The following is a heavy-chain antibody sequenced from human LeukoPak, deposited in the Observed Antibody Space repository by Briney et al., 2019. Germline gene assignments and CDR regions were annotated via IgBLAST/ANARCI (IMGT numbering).Heavy chain of an antibody. Sequence: GGSLRLSCAASGFTFSSYAMHWVRQAPGKGLEWVAVISYDGSNKYYADSVKGRFTISRDNSKNTLYLQMNSLRAEDTAVYYCARGGYYDSSGYHYFDYWGQGTLVTVSS. CDR3: ARGGYYDSSGYHYFDY. V-gene: IGHV3-30-3*01. CDR1: GFTFSSYA. D-gene: IGHD3-22*01. CDR2: ISYDGSNK. J-gene: IGHJ4*02.